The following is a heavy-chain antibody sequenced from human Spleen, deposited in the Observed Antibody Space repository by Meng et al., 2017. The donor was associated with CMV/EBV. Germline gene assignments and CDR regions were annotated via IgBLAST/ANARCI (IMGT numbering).Heavy chain of an antibody. CDR3: ARVDFEEAGYLNYYDSRYYFQH. J-gene: IGHJ1*01. V-gene: IGHV4-30-4*08. CDR2: IYYSGST. Sequence: HVASQGPGPGLGKPSQTLSLPCTVSGGSLSSGDYYWSWIRQPPGKGLEWIGYIYYSGSTYYNPSLKSRVTISVDTSKNQFSLKLSSVTAADTAVYYCARVDFEEAGYLNYYDSRYYFQHWGQGTLVTVSS. CDR1: GGSLSSGDYY. D-gene: IGHD3-22*01.